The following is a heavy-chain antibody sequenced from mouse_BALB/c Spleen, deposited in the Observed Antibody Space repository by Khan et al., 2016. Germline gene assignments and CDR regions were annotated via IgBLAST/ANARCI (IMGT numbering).Heavy chain of an antibody. CDR1: GYTFTNYG. J-gene: IGHJ3*01. D-gene: IGHD1-1*01. CDR2: INTYTGEP. CDR3: SRPSSGSSRWFAY. Sequence: QIQLVQSGPELKKPGETVRISCKASGYTFTNYGMNWVKQAPGKGLKWMGWINTYTGEPTYADDFKGRFAFSLETSASTAYLQINNLKNEDTAPYCWSRPSSGSSRWFAYWGQGTLVTVSA. V-gene: IGHV9-3-1*01.